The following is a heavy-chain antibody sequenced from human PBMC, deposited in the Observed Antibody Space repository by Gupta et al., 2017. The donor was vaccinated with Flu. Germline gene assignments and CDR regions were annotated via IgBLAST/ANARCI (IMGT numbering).Heavy chain of an antibody. Sequence: SYTFNWVRQAPGQGLEWMGRIIPNIGLANYAQKFQDRVTITADKSTSTAYMELNSLKSEDTAVYYCTRNTVEGYCSTTGCPFDSWGQGTLVTVSS. CDR1: SYT. V-gene: IGHV1-69*02. D-gene: IGHD2-2*01. CDR3: TRNTVEGYCSTTGCPFDS. CDR2: IIPNIGLA. J-gene: IGHJ4*02.